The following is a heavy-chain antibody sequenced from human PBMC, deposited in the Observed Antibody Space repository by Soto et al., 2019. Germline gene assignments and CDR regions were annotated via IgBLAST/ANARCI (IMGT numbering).Heavy chain of an antibody. CDR3: ATQEVGGSYVYTFDP. CDR1: DGSISGYY. J-gene: IGHJ5*02. CDR2: MYKTGST. V-gene: IGHV4-59*01. Sequence: SETLSHTCTVSDGSISGYYWIWIRQPPGKGLDWIGYMYKTGSTVYNPSFKSRVTISVDTSKNQFSLKLNSVTAADTAVYYCATQEVGGSYVYTFDPWGQGTLVTVS. D-gene: IGHD1-26*01.